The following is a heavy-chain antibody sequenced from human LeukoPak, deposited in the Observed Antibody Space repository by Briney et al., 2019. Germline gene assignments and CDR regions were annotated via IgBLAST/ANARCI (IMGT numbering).Heavy chain of an antibody. CDR1: GFRFSSYW. CDR3: ARDRESSSRSGSYFDY. V-gene: IGHV3-7*01. J-gene: IGHJ4*02. Sequence: GGSLRLSCAASGFRFSSYWTSWVRQTPEKGLEWVANIKQDGGEIYYVDSMKGRFTISRDNAKNSLYLQMNSLRVEDTAVYYCARDRESSSRSGSYFDYWGQGTLVTVSS. CDR2: IKQDGGEI. D-gene: IGHD1-26*01.